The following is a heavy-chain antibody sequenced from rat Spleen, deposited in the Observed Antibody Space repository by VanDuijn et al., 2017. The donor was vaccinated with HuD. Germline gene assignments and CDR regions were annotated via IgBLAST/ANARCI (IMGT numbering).Heavy chain of an antibody. Sequence: EVQLVESGGGLVQPGRSMKLSCAASGFTFSNYYMAWVRQAPTKGLEWVASISTGGGNTYYRDSVKGRFTISRDNAKSTLYLQMDSLRSEDTATYYCARQRVYYGLSPTHYFDYWGQGVMVTVSS. J-gene: IGHJ2*01. V-gene: IGHV5-25*01. CDR1: GFTFSNYY. CDR3: ARQRVYYGLSPTHYFDY. CDR2: ISTGGGNT. D-gene: IGHD1-6*01.